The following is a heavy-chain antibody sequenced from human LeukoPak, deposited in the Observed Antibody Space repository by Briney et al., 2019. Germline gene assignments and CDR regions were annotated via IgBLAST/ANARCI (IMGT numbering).Heavy chain of an antibody. J-gene: IGHJ6*03. V-gene: IGHV1-8*01. Sequence: ASVEVSCKASGYTFTSYDINWVRQATGQGLEWMGWMNPNSGNTGYAQKFQGRVTMTRNTSISTAYMELSSLRSEDTAVYYCARVYSSGWYYHYYYYMDVWGKGTTVTVSS. CDR1: GYTFTSYD. D-gene: IGHD6-19*01. CDR2: MNPNSGNT. CDR3: ARVYSSGWYYHYYYYMDV.